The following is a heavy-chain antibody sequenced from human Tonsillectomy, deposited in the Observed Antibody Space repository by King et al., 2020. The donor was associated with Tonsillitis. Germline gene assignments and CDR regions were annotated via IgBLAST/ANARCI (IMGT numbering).Heavy chain of an antibody. CDR1: GGSISSGGYY. V-gene: IGHV4-31*03. CDR2: IYYSGST. CDR3: ARTISIPYGDSEPTNWFDP. D-gene: IGHD4-17*01. J-gene: IGHJ5*02. Sequence: QLQESGPGLVKPSQTLSLTCTVSGGSISSGGYYWSWIRQHPGKGLEWIGYIYYSGSTYYNPSLKSRVTISVDTSKNQFSLKLSSVTAADTAVYYCARTISIPYGDSEPTNWFDPWGQGTLVTVSS.